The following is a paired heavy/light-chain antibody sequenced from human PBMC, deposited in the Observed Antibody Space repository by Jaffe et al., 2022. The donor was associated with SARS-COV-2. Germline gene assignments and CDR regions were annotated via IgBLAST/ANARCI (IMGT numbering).Light chain of an antibody. CDR2: GAS. Sequence: DIQMTQSPSSLSASVGDRVTITCRASQSIANYLNWYQQKPGKAPKLLIYGASSLQSGVPSRFTGSGSGADFTLTISSLQPEDFATYYCQQGYITPWAFGQGTKVEIK. J-gene: IGKJ1*01. V-gene: IGKV1-39*01. CDR3: QQGYITPWA. CDR1: QSIANY.
Heavy chain of an antibody. CDR2: ITADGADT. CDR3: ARADYSSSGAFDY. D-gene: IGHD4-4*01. Sequence: EVQLVESGGGVVQPGGSLRLSCAASGFTFDDYAIHWVRQAPGKGLEWVSLITADGADTYYADSVKGRFTISRDSSRNSLYLQMNGLTTEDTAFYYCARADYSSSGAFDYWGQGTLVTVSS. V-gene: IGHV3-43*02. J-gene: IGHJ4*02. CDR1: GFTFDDYA.